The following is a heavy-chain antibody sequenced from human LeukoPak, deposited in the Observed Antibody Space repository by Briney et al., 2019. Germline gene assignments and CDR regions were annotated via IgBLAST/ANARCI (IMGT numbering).Heavy chain of an antibody. V-gene: IGHV1-24*01. CDR3: ATESGSSHPFDY. Sequence: ASVKVSCKVSGCTLTELSMHWVRQAPGKGLEWMGGFDPEDGETIYAQKFQGRVTMTEDTSTDTAYMELSSLRSEDTAVYYCATESGSSHPFDYWGQGALVTVSS. CDR1: GCTLTELS. CDR2: FDPEDGET. D-gene: IGHD1-26*01. J-gene: IGHJ4*02.